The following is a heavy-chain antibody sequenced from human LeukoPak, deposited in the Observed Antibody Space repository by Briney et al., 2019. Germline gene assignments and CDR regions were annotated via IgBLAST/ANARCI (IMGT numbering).Heavy chain of an antibody. CDR2: IWYDGSKK. J-gene: IGHJ6*02. Sequence: PGRSLRLSCAAPGFTFSSYGIHWVRQAPGKGLEWVALIWYDGSKKYYGDSVKGRFTISRDNSKNTLYIQMNTLRAEDTAVYYCERDRGIVGGAYYYYYGMDVWGQGTTVTVSS. CDR3: ERDRGIVGGAYYYYYGMDV. D-gene: IGHD1-26*01. V-gene: IGHV3-33*01. CDR1: GFTFSSYG.